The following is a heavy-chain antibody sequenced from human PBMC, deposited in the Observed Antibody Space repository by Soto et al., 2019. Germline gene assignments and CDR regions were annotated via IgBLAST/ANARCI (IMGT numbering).Heavy chain of an antibody. D-gene: IGHD1-26*01. CDR3: ARDGIVGTTDFFDY. V-gene: IGHV3-21*01. J-gene: IGHJ4*02. CDR2: ISTTSTYI. CDR1: GFIFSGYS. Sequence: GGSLRLSCAGSGFIFSGYSMNWVRRAPGKGLEWVSSISTTSTYIYYADSVKGRFTVSRDNAKNSLYLQMTGLRPEDTAMYYCARDGIVGTTDFFDYWGQGTLVTVSS.